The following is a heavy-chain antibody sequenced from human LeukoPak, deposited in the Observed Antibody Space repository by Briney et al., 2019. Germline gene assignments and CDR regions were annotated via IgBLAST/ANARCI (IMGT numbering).Heavy chain of an antibody. Sequence: SVKVSCKASGGTFSSYAISWVRQAPGQGLEWMGRIIPIFGIANYAQKFQGRVTITADKSTSTAYMELSSLRSEDTAVYYCASSYCSSTSCYMGGGGTYYFDYWGQGTLSPSPQ. CDR1: GGTFSSYA. CDR3: ASSYCSSTSCYMGGGGTYYFDY. D-gene: IGHD2-2*02. CDR2: IIPIFGIA. V-gene: IGHV1-69*04. J-gene: IGHJ4*02.